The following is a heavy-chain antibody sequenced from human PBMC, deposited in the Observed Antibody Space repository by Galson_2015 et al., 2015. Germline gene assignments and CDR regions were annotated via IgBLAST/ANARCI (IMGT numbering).Heavy chain of an antibody. D-gene: IGHD4-23*01. CDR1: AFAFSIYE. V-gene: IGHV3-48*03. CDR2: ITSTGDTT. CDR3: AKTTVAAGSSWYMDA. J-gene: IGHJ6*03. Sequence: SLRLSCAASAFAFSIYEMNWIRQAPGKGLEWVSYITSTGDTTYYADSVKGRFTVSRDNARNSLLLQMNSLRAEDTALYYCAKTTVAAGSSWYMDAWGKGTTVTVSS.